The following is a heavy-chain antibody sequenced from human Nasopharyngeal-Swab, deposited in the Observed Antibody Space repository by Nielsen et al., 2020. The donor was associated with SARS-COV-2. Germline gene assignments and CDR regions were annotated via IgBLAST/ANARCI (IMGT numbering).Heavy chain of an antibody. CDR1: GGTISSGSYY. J-gene: IGHJ6*03. CDR3: ARGLRGVTTYYYYYMDV. CDR2: IYTSGST. Sequence: SETLSLTCTVSGGTISSGSYYWSWFRQSAGKGLEWFGRIYTSGSTNYKPSLNSRVSISVETTRNQVSLNLSSVTAADTAVYYCARGLRGVTTYYYYYMDVWGKGTTVTVSS. D-gene: IGHD4-17*01. V-gene: IGHV4-61*02.